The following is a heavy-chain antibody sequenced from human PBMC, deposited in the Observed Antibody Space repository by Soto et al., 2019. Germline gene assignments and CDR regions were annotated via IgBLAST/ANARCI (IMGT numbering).Heavy chain of an antibody. J-gene: IGHJ6*02. CDR3: ARDGSSWYYYYYSGMDV. CDR1: GYTFTSYG. CDR2: ISAYNGNT. Sequence: ASVKVSCKASGYTFTSYGISWVRQAPRQGLEWMGCISAYNGNTNYAQKLHGRVTMTTDTSTSTAYMELRSLRSDDTAVYYCARDGSSWYYYYYSGMDVWAKGPRSPSP. D-gene: IGHD6-13*01. V-gene: IGHV1-18*04.